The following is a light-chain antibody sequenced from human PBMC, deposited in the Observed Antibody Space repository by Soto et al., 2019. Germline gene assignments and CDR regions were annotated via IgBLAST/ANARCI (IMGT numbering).Light chain of an antibody. Sequence: QSVLTQPPSVSGAPGQRVTISCTGSSSNIGAGYDVHWYQQLPGTAPKLLIYGNSNRPSGVPDRFSGSKSGTSASLAITGLQAEDEADYYCQSSDSSLSGLVVFGGGTKLTV. CDR1: SSNIGAGYD. J-gene: IGLJ2*01. V-gene: IGLV1-40*01. CDR3: QSSDSSLSGLVV. CDR2: GNS.